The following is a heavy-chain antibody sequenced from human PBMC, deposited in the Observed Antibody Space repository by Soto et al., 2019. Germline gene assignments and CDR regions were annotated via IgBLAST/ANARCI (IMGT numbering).Heavy chain of an antibody. Sequence: QVQLVESGGGVVQPGKSRRLSCAASGFSFNNYAIHWVRQGPGKGLEWVAVISFDGSNKFYAASVKGRFTIARDNPKNIVFLQMDSLRTEDTALYYCARGATAIPTPLCYWGQGALVTVSS. CDR2: ISFDGSNK. CDR3: ARGATAIPTPLCY. V-gene: IGHV3-30-3*01. D-gene: IGHD2-21*02. CDR1: GFSFNNYA. J-gene: IGHJ4*02.